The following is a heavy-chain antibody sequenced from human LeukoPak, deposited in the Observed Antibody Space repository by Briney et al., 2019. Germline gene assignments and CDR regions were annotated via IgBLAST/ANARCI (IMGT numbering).Heavy chain of an antibody. CDR2: IKQDGSMK. CDR1: GFTFSIYW. CDR3: AMIEQVVSNVEGGY. J-gene: IGHJ4*02. D-gene: IGHD6-6*01. Sequence: GGSLRLSCAASGFTFSIYWMSWVRQAPGKGLEWVASIKQDGSMKGYVDSVKGRFTISRDNAKNSLYLQMNSLRADDTAVYFCAMIEQVVSNVEGGYWGQGTLVTVSS. V-gene: IGHV3-7*01.